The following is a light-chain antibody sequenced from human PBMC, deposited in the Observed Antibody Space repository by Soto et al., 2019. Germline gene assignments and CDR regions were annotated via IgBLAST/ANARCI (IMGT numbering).Light chain of an antibody. V-gene: IGKV1-12*01. CDR1: QGISSW. CDR2: AAS. Sequence: DIQMTQSPSFVSESVGDRVTITCRASQGISSWLACYQHKPGRAPKLLIHAASSLERGVPSRFSGSGSGTDFALTITSLQPEDFATYYCQQSTSFPHTFGGGTKVEIK. J-gene: IGKJ4*01. CDR3: QQSTSFPHT.